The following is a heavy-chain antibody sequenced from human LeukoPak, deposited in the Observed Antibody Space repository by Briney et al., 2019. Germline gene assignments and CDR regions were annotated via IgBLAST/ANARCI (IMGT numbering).Heavy chain of an antibody. J-gene: IGHJ4*02. D-gene: IGHD1-14*01. CDR2: IYSGGST. Sequence: GGSLRLSCAASGFTFSDFYMSWVRQAPGKGLEWVSVIYSGGSTYYADSVKGRFTISRDNSKNTLYLQMNSLRAEDTAVYYCARGGDRYYFDYWGQGTLVTVSS. V-gene: IGHV3-53*01. CDR1: GFTFSDFY. CDR3: ARGGDRYYFDY.